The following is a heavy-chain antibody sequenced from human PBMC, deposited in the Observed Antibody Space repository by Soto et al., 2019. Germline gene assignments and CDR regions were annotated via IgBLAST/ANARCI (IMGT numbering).Heavy chain of an antibody. CDR2: INPNGGST. V-gene: IGHV1-46*03. J-gene: IGHJ6*04. CDR1: GYTFTSYY. CDR3: ARGLFAGDV. Sequence: QVQLVQSGAEVKKPGASVRVSCKASGYTFTSYYIHWVRQAPGQGLEWMGNINPNGGSTNYAQKFQGRVTMTRDTSTSTVYMDLSSLRSEDTAVYYCARGLFAGDVWGKGTTVTVSS.